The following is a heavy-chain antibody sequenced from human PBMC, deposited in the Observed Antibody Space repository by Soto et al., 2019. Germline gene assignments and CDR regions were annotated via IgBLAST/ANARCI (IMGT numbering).Heavy chain of an antibody. D-gene: IGHD5-12*01. CDR2: IYHSGST. V-gene: IGHV4-30-2*01. J-gene: IGHJ4*02. CDR3: AAGGGLPRYY. CDR1: GGSISSAGYS. Sequence: QLQLQESGSGPVKPSQTLSLTCAVSGGSISSAGYSWSWIRQPPGKGLEWIGYIYHSGSTYYNPSLKSRVTISVDRSKNQFSLKLSSVTAADTAVYYCAAGGGLPRYYWGQGTLVTVSS.